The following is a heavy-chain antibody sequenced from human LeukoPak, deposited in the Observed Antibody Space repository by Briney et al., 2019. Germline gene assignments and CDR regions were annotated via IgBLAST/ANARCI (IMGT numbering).Heavy chain of an antibody. Sequence: PSGTLSLTCAVSGGSISSSNWWSWVRQPPGKGLEWIGEIYHSGSTNYNPSLKSRVTISVDKSKNQFSLKLSSVTAADTAVYYCARESLYSSGWTFDYWGQGTLVTVSS. J-gene: IGHJ4*02. CDR3: ARESLYSSGWTFDY. V-gene: IGHV4-4*02. D-gene: IGHD6-19*01. CDR2: IYHSGST. CDR1: GGSISSSNW.